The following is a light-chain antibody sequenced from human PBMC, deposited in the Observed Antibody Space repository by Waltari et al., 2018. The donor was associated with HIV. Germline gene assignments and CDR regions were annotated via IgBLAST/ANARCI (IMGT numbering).Light chain of an antibody. CDR1: NRHIGFFNL. V-gene: IGLV2-14*01. CDR2: GVT. J-gene: IGLJ2*01. Sequence: QSALPPPASVSGSPGQSLTISCTGSNRHIGFFNLVSWYRQYPGKAPQLIIYGVTSRPSGISSRFSGSKSGNTASLTISGLQVDDEADYYCNAYASDDTVVFGGGTKLTVL. CDR3: NAYASDDTVV.